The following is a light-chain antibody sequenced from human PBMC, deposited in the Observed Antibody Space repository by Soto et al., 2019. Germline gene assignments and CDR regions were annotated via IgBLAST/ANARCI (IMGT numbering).Light chain of an antibody. CDR2: GAS. V-gene: IGKV3-15*01. CDR1: QSVSSN. J-gene: IGKJ2*02. CDR3: QQYNNWPPST. Sequence: EILMTQSPATLSVSRGERATLSCRASQSVSSNLAWYQQKPGQAPRLLIHGASTRATGIPARFSGSGSVTEFTLTISSLQSEDFAVYYCQQYNNWPPSTFGQGTKLEI.